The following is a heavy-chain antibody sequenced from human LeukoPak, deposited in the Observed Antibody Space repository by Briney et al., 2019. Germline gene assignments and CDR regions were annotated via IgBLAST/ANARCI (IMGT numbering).Heavy chain of an antibody. D-gene: IGHD3-10*02. CDR1: GFTFSSYA. CDR3: AELGITMIGGV. J-gene: IGHJ6*04. V-gene: IGHV3-23*01. Sequence: PGGSLRLSCAASGFTFSSYAMSWVRQAPGKRLDWVSGISGSGGSTYYADSVKGRFTISRDNSKNTLYLQMNSLRAEDTAVYYCAELGITMIGGVWGKGTTVTISS. CDR2: ISGSGGST.